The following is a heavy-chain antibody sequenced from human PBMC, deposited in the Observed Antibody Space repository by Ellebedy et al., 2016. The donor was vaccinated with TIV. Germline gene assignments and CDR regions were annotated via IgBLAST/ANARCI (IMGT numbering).Heavy chain of an antibody. CDR1: GDSISSSSYF. CDR2: IYYSGST. CDR3: ARPLRSTVTTSIYFDY. Sequence: SETLSLXXSVSGDSISSSSYFWGWIRQPPGQGLDWIGTIYYSGSTYYNPSLNSRVTISIDTSKNQFSLNLSSVTAADTAVYYCARPLRSTVTTSIYFDYWGQGTLVTVSS. J-gene: IGHJ4*02. V-gene: IGHV4-39*01. D-gene: IGHD4-17*01.